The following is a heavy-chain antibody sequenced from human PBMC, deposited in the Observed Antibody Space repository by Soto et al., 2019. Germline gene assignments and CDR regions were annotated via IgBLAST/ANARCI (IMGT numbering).Heavy chain of an antibody. CDR3: ARDQEGSGSHWLGYNYYAMDV. Sequence: GGSLRLSCAASGFTFINYAMHWVRQAPGKGLEWVAVISYDGSNKYYADSVKGRFSISMDNAKNSLYLQMNSLRAEDTAVYYCARDQEGSGSHWLGYNYYAMDVWGQGTTVTVSS. CDR2: ISYDGSNK. V-gene: IGHV3-30-3*01. J-gene: IGHJ6*02. CDR1: GFTFINYA. D-gene: IGHD3-10*01.